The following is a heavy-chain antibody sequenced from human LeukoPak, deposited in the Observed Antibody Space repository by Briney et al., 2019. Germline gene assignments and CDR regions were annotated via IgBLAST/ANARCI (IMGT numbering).Heavy chain of an antibody. V-gene: IGHV1-69*04. Sequence: ASVTVSCKASGGTFSSYAISWVRQAPGQGLEWMGRIIPILGIANYAQKFQGRVTITADKSTSTAYMELSSLRSEDTAVYYCARVDTYYYDSSGYSYWGQGTLVTVSS. D-gene: IGHD3-22*01. CDR2: IIPILGIA. CDR3: ARVDTYYYDSSGYSY. J-gene: IGHJ4*02. CDR1: GGTFSSYA.